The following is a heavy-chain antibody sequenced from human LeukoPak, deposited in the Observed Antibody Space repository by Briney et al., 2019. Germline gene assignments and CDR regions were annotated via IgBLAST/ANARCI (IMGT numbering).Heavy chain of an antibody. CDR3: ARRAIYYRDWFAP. CDR1: GFVFSNSW. V-gene: IGHV3-74*01. Sequence: GGSLRLSCAASGFVFSNSWMYWVRQTPGKGLVWVSRINIDGSMADYADSVKGRFTISRDNAKDTLFLQMNSLRVDDTAVYYCARRAIYYRDWFAPWGQGVPVIVSS. CDR2: INIDGSMA. D-gene: IGHD1-26*01. J-gene: IGHJ5*02.